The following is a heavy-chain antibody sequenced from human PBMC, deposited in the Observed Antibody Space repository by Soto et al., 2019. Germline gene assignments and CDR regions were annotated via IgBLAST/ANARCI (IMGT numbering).Heavy chain of an antibody. Sequence: EVQLVESGGGLVKPGGSLRLSCAASGFTFSSYSMNWVRQAPGKGLEWVASISSSSSYIYYADSVKGRFTISRDNAKNSLYLQMNTLRADDTALYYCAREETQYYYDSSGYHRYWGQGTLVTLSS. D-gene: IGHD3-22*01. J-gene: IGHJ4*02. V-gene: IGHV3-21*01. CDR3: AREETQYYYDSSGYHRY. CDR1: GFTFSSYS. CDR2: ISSSSSYI.